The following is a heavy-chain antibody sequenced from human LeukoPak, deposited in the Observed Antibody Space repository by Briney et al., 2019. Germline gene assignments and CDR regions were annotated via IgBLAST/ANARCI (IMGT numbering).Heavy chain of an antibody. J-gene: IGHJ4*02. CDR1: GYTFTGYY. D-gene: IGHD3-3*01. V-gene: IGHV1-2*02. Sequence: GASVKVSCKASGYTFTGYYMHWVRQAPGQGLEWMGWINPNSGGTNYAQKFQGRVTMTRDTSISTAYMELSRLRPDDTAVYYCARDTGDFWIGYFLWGQGTLVTVSS. CDR3: ARDTGDFWIGYFL. CDR2: INPNSGGT.